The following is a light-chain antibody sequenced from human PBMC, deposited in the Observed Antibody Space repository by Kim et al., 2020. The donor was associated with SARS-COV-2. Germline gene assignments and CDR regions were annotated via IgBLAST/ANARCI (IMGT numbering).Light chain of an antibody. CDR2: GAS. Sequence: SLCPGERAARSCRASQSVSSNDLAWYQQKQGQAPRLLIYGASSRATGIPDRFSGSGSGTDFTLTISRLEPEDFAVYYCQQYGTSYTFGQGTKLEI. CDR3: QQYGTSYT. J-gene: IGKJ2*01. CDR1: QSVSSND. V-gene: IGKV3-20*01.